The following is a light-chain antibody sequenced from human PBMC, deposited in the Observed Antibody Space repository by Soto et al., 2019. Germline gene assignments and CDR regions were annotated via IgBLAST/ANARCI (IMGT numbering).Light chain of an antibody. Sequence: DIVMTQSPLSLPVTPGEPASISCRSSQSLLHSNGYNYLNWYLQKPGQSPQLLIYLGSNRASGVPDRFRGSGSGTDFTLKISRMEAEDVGVYYYMQALQTPIRFTFGPGTKVDIK. J-gene: IGKJ3*01. V-gene: IGKV2-28*01. CDR1: QSLLHSNGYNY. CDR3: MQALQTPIRFT. CDR2: LGS.